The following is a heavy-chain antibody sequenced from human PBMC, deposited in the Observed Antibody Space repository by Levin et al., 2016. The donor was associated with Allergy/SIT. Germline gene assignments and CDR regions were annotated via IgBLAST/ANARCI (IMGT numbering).Heavy chain of an antibody. Sequence: WVRQAPGQGLEWMGGIIPIFGTANYAQKFQGRVTITADKSTSTAYMELSSLRSEDTAVYYCARGGDNWNHFDYWGQGTLVTVSS. D-gene: IGHD1-20*01. V-gene: IGHV1-69*06. CDR3: ARGGDNWNHFDY. J-gene: IGHJ4*02. CDR2: IIPIFGTA.